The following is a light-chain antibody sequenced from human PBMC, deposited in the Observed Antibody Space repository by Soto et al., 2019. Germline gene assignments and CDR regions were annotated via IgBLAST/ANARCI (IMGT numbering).Light chain of an antibody. J-gene: IGKJ1*01. CDR1: QSISTW. CDR2: GAS. Sequence: DIQMTQSPSTLSASAGDRVTITCRASQSISTWLAWYQQKPGKAPKLLIYGASSLASGVPSRFSGSGSGTEFTLTISSLQPDDFATYYCQQHNGYSERMFGQGIKVEV. V-gene: IGKV1-5*01. CDR3: QQHNGYSERM.